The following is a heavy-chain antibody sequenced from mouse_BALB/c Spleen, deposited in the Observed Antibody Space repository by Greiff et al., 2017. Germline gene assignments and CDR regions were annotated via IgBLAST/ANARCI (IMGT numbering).Heavy chain of an antibody. D-gene: IGHD2-4*01. CDR2: ISSGGST. CDR1: GFTFSSYA. V-gene: IGHV5-6-5*01. Sequence: EVKVVESGGGLVKPGGSLKLSCAASGFTFSSYAMSWVRQTPEKRLEWVASISSGGSTYYPDSVKGRFTISRDNARNILYLQMSSLRSEDTAMYYCARGGLGDYDALAYWGQGTTLTVSS. CDR3: ARGGLGDYDALAY. J-gene: IGHJ2*01.